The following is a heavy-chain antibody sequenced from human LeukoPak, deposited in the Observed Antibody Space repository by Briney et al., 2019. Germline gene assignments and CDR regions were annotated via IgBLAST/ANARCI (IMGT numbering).Heavy chain of an antibody. V-gene: IGHV1-46*01. Sequence: ASVKVSCKASGYTFTSYGISWVRQAPGQGLEWMGIINPSGGSTSYAQKFQGRVTMTRDTSTSTVYMELSSLRSEDTAVYYCARGPSITMIVVVDDAFDIWGQGTMVTVSS. CDR2: INPSGGST. D-gene: IGHD3-22*01. CDR3: ARGPSITMIVVVDDAFDI. CDR1: GYTFTSYG. J-gene: IGHJ3*02.